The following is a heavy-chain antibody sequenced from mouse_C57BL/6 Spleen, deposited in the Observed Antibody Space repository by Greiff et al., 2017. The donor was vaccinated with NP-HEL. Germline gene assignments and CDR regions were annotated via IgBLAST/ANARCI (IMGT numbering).Heavy chain of an antibody. J-gene: IGHJ4*01. CDR3: TTQGQITTVVAQAMDY. CDR1: GFNIKDDY. V-gene: IGHV14-4*01. Sequence: EVKLMESGAELVRPGASVKLSCTASGFNIKDDYMHWVKQRPEQGLEWIGWIDPENGDTEYASKFQGKATITADTSSNTAYLQLSSLTSEDTAVYYCTTQGQITTVVAQAMDYWGQGTSVTVSS. D-gene: IGHD1-1*01. CDR2: IDPENGDT.